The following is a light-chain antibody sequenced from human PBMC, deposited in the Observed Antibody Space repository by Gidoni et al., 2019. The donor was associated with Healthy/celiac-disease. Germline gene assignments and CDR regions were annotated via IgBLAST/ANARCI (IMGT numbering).Light chain of an antibody. CDR1: QSVSSSY. CDR2: GAS. Sequence: EIVLTQSPVTQSLSPGERATLSCRASQSVSSSYLAWYQQKPGQAPRLLIYGASSRATGIPDRFSGSGSGTDFTLTISRLEPEDFAVYYCQQYGSSPPWTFGQGTKVEIK. V-gene: IGKV3-20*01. CDR3: QQYGSSPPWT. J-gene: IGKJ1*01.